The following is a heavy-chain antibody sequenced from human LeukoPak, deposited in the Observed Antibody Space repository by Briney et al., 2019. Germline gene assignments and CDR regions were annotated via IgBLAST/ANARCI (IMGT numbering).Heavy chain of an antibody. J-gene: IGHJ4*02. V-gene: IGHV1-46*01. CDR3: AREPPESYYFDN. CDR1: GYTFSGFY. Sequence: ASVTVSCKASGYTFSGFYVHWVRQAPGQGLEWMGIIKVSGGRTEYAQKFQGRVTVTRDISTSTVYMELNNLRSEDTSVYYCAREPPESYYFDNWGQGTLVTVSS. CDR2: IKVSGGRT.